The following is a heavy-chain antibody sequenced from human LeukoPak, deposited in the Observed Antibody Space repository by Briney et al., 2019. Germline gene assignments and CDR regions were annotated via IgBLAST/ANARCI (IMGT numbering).Heavy chain of an antibody. V-gene: IGHV3-30*02. D-gene: IGHD3-10*01. CDR2: IRYDGSKK. Sequence: GGSLRLSCAASGFTFSSYGMHWVRQAPGKGLEWVAFIRYDGSKKYYADSVNGRFTISRDNSKNTLYLQMNSLRAEGTAVYYCAKLGRGYDYYYYYMDVWGKGTTVTISS. CDR3: AKLGRGYDYYYYYMDV. J-gene: IGHJ6*03. CDR1: GFTFSSYG.